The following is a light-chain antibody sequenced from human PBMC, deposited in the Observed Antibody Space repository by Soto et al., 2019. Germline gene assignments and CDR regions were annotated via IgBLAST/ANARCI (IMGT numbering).Light chain of an antibody. CDR3: QQYNNWPRT. Sequence: EIVMTQSPATLSVSPGERATLSCRASQSVRSNLAWYQQKPGQAPRLVIHGASTRATGIPGRFSGSGSGTEFTLTISSLQSEDFAVYYCQQYNNWPRTFSQGTKVEIK. CDR1: QSVRSN. J-gene: IGKJ1*01. CDR2: GAS. V-gene: IGKV3-15*01.